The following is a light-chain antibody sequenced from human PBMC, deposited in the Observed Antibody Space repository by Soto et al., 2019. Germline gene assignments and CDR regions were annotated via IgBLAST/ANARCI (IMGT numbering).Light chain of an antibody. CDR2: KAS. CDR3: QQYNTYWT. Sequence: DIQMTQSPSTLSASVGDRVTITCRASQSISNWLAWYQQKPGKAPKLLIYKASSLESGVPSRFSGSGSGTEFTLTISSLQPDDFANYYCQQYNTYWTFGQGTKVEIK. J-gene: IGKJ1*01. CDR1: QSISNW. V-gene: IGKV1-5*03.